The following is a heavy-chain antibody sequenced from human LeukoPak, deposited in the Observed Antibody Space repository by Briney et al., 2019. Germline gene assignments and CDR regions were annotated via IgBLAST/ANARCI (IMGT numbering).Heavy chain of an antibody. Sequence: SGTLSLTCTVSGGSISSYYWSWIRQPPGKGLEWIGYIYYSGSTNYNPSLKSRVTISVDTSKNQFSLKLSSVTAADTAVYYCARWDMGSSGYYEADAFDIWGQGTMVTVSS. CDR2: IYYSGST. J-gene: IGHJ3*02. CDR3: ARWDMGSSGYYEADAFDI. V-gene: IGHV4-59*01. D-gene: IGHD3-22*01. CDR1: GGSISSYY.